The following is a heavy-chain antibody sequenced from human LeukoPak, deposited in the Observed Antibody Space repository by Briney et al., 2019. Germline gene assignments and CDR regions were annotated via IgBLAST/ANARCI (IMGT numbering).Heavy chain of an antibody. CDR2: IYTSRST. D-gene: IGHD2-15*01. Sequence: TPSETLSLTCTVSGGSISSYYWSWIRQPAGKGLEWIGRIYTSRSTGYNPSLKSRVTMSVDTSKNQFSLKLSSVTAADTAVYYCARVDLRAAYFDYWGQGTLVTVSS. CDR1: GGSISSYY. V-gene: IGHV4-4*07. CDR3: ARVDLRAAYFDY. J-gene: IGHJ4*02.